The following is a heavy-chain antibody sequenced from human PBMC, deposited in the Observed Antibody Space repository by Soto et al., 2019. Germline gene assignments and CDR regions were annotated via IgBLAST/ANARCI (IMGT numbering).Heavy chain of an antibody. V-gene: IGHV3-23*01. CDR1: GFTFSNYA. CDR3: TKNLLQSFDL. CDR2: IDSGGRST. J-gene: IGHJ4*02. Sequence: EVHLLDSGGELVPPGGSLRLYCAVSGFTFSNYAMTWVRQAPGKGLEWVSTIDSGGRSTNYADSVKGRFTISKDNSKNTLSLEMNSLRAEDTAVYYCTKNLLQSFDLWGQGTLVTVSS.